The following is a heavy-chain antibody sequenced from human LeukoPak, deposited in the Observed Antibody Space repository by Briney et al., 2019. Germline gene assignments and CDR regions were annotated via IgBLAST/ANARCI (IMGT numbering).Heavy chain of an antibody. D-gene: IGHD3-22*01. J-gene: IGHJ4*02. V-gene: IGHV3-30-3*01. Sequence: PGGSLRLSCAASGFTFSSYAMHWVRQAPGKGLEWVAVISYDGSNKYYADSVKGRFTISRDNSKNTLYLQMNSLRAEDTAVYYCARDAYYYDSSGYTDETDYWGQGTLVTVSS. CDR3: ARDAYYYDSSGYTDETDY. CDR2: ISYDGSNK. CDR1: GFTFSSYA.